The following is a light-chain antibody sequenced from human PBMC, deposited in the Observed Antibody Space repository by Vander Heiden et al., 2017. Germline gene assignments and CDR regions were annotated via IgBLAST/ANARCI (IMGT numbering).Light chain of an antibody. V-gene: IGKV1-9*01. CDR3: QHLNNYPPIT. CDR2: AAS. CDR1: QGISSY. Sequence: DIQLTQSPSFLSASVGDRVTITCRASQGISSYLAWYQQKPGEAPKLLIYAASTLQSGVPSRFSGIGSGTEFTLTIGSRQPEDFATYYCQHLNNYPPITFGQGTRLEIK. J-gene: IGKJ5*01.